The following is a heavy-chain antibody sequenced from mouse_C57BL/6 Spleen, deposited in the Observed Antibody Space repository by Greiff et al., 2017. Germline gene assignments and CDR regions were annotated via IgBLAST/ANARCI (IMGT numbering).Heavy chain of an antibody. Sequence: QVQLQQSGAELARPGASVKMSCKASGYTFTSYTMHWVKQRPGQGLEWIGYINPSSGYTKYNQKFKDKATLTADKSSSTAYMQLSSLTSEDSAVYYCARSGDDGYYPFAYWGQGTLVTVSA. CDR2: INPSSGYT. CDR3: ARSGDDGYYPFAY. CDR1: GYTFTSYT. V-gene: IGHV1-4*01. D-gene: IGHD2-3*01. J-gene: IGHJ3*01.